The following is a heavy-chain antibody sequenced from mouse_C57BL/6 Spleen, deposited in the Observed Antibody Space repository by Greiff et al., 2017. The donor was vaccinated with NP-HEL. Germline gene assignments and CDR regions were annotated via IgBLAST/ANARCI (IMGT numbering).Heavy chain of an antibody. CDR2: IYPGDGDT. CDR3: AKRAYYSNPFDY. Sequence: QVQLQQSGPELVKPGASVKISCTASGYAFSSSWMNWVKPRPGKGLEWIGRIYPGDGDTNYNGKFKGTATLTADKSSSTASMQLSSLTSEDSAVYFCAKRAYYSNPFDYWGQGTTLTVSS. D-gene: IGHD2-5*01. V-gene: IGHV1-82*01. CDR1: GYAFSSSW. J-gene: IGHJ2*01.